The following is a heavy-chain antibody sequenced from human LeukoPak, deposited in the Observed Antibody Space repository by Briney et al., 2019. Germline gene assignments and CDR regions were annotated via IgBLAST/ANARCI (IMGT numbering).Heavy chain of an antibody. V-gene: IGHV1-3*01. D-gene: IGHD2-15*01. CDR2: INAGNGDT. J-gene: IGHJ6*02. CDR1: GYTFSSYA. CDR3: ARGTGCTGGSCSYYGMDV. Sequence: GASVKVSCKGSGYTFSSYAMHWVRQAPGQRLEWMGWINAGNGDTKYSQKFQGRVTITRDTSATTAYMELSSPRSEDTAVYYCARGTGCTGGSCSYYGMDVWGQGTTVTVSS.